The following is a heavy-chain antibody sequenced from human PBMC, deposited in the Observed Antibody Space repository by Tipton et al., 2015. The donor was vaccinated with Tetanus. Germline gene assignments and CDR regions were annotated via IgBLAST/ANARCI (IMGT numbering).Heavy chain of an antibody. J-gene: IGHJ6*02. V-gene: IGHV4-59*01. CDR3: ARDQGYYYDSSGSYYFYYYGMDV. D-gene: IGHD3-22*01. CDR2: IYYSGST. Sequence: TLSLTCTVSGGSISSYYWSWIRQPPGKGLEWIGYIYYSGSTNYNPSLKSRSTISVDTSKNQFSLKLSSVTAADTAVYYCARDQGYYYDSSGSYYFYYYGMDVWGQGPTVTVSS. CDR1: GGSISSYY.